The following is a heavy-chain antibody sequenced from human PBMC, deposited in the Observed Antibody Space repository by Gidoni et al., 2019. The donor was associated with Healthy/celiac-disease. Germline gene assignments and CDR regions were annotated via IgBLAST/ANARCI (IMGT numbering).Heavy chain of an antibody. CDR2: IRSKAYGGTT. V-gene: IGHV3-49*04. Sequence: EVQLVESGGGLVQPGRSLRISCTASGFTFGDYAMSWVRQAPGKGLEWVGFIRSKAYGGTTEYAASVKGRFTISRDDSKSIAYLQMNSLKTEDTAVYYCTRQYEDIVVVPAARTIDYWGQGTLVTVSS. CDR1: GFTFGDYA. CDR3: TRQYEDIVVVPAARTIDY. J-gene: IGHJ4*02. D-gene: IGHD2-2*01.